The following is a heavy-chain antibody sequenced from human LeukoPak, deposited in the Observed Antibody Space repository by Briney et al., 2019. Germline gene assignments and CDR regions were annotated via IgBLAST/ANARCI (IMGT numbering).Heavy chain of an antibody. CDR3: ARMGYCSSTSCPPLTRMDV. V-gene: IGHV3-7*01. Sequence: GGSLRLSCAASGFTFSNYWMSWVRQAPGKGLEWVANIKQDGSEKYYVDSVKGRFTISRDNAKNSLYLQMNSLRAEDTAVYYCARMGYCSSTSCPPLTRMDVWGQGTTVTVSS. J-gene: IGHJ6*02. CDR2: IKQDGSEK. D-gene: IGHD2-2*01. CDR1: GFTFSNYW.